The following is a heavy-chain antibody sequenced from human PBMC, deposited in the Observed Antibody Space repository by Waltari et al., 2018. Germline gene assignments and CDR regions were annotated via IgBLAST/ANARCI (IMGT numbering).Heavy chain of an antibody. V-gene: IGHV4-38-2*01. CDR1: GYSISSGYF. J-gene: IGHJ4*02. CDR2: MFHSGRT. CDR3: ARSSGYYSFSY. D-gene: IGHD3-22*01. Sequence: QVQMQESGPGLVKPSETLSLTCDVSGYSISSGYFWGWIRQPPGRGLEWSGCMFHSGRTYYNPSLKSRVTLSVDTSKNQISLKLSSVTAADTAVYYCARSSGYYSFSYWGQGTLVTVSS.